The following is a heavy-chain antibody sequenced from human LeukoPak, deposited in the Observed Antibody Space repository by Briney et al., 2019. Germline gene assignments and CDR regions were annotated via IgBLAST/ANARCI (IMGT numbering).Heavy chain of an antibody. J-gene: IGHJ4*02. V-gene: IGHV1-2*02. D-gene: IGHD3-10*01. Sequence: GASVKVSCKASGYTFTGYYMHWVRRAPGQGLEWMGWINPNSGGTNYAQKFQGRVTMTRDTSISTAYMELSRLRSDDTAVYYCARGTMVRGVTIDYWGQGTLVTVPS. CDR1: GYTFTGYY. CDR3: ARGTMVRGVTIDY. CDR2: INPNSGGT.